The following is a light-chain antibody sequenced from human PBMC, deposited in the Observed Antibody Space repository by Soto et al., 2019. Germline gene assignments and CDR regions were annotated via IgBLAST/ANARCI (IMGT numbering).Light chain of an antibody. CDR2: EVS. Sequence: QSVLTQPASVSGSPGQSITISCTGTSGDVGGYNYVSWYQQHPGKAPKLMIYEVSNRPSGVSNRFSGSKSGNTASLTISGLQADDEADYYCASYRSTGTVVFGGGTQLTVL. V-gene: IGLV2-14*01. CDR3: ASYRSTGTVV. J-gene: IGLJ3*02. CDR1: SGDVGGYNY.